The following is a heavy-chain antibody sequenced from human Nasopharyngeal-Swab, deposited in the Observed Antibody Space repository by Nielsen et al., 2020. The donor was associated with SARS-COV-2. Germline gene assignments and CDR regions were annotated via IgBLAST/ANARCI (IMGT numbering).Heavy chain of an antibody. Sequence: GESLKISCAASGFTFSSYGMHWVRQAPGKGLEWVAVIWYDGSNKYYADSVEGRFTISRDNSKNTLYLQMNSLRAEDTAVYYCARDWAHYYGSGALLLWWFDPWGQGTLVTVSS. J-gene: IGHJ5*02. V-gene: IGHV3-33*01. CDR3: ARDWAHYYGSGALLLWWFDP. CDR2: IWYDGSNK. D-gene: IGHD3-10*01. CDR1: GFTFSSYG.